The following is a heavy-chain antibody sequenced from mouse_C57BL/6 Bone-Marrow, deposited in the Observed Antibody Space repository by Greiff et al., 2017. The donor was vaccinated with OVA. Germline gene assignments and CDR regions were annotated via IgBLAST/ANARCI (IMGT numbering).Heavy chain of an antibody. D-gene: IGHD2-4*01. CDR1: GYTFTSYW. J-gene: IGHJ4*01. Sequence: QVQLQQPGAELVKPGASVKMSCKASGYTFTSYWITWVKQRPGQGLEWIGDIYPGSGSTNYNEKFKSKATLTVDTSSSTAYMQLSTLTSEDSAVYYCERERGYDYSGYYYAMDYFLPITSATVSS. CDR3: ERERGYDYSGYYYAMDY. V-gene: IGHV1-55*01. CDR2: IYPGSGST.